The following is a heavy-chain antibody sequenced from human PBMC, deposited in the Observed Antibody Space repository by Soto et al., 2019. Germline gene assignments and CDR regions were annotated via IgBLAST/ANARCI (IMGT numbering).Heavy chain of an antibody. J-gene: IGHJ6*02. D-gene: IGHD3-3*01. V-gene: IGHV4-34*01. CDR3: ARGPAYDFWSGSNPHYYYYYGMDV. CDR1: GGSFSGYY. CDR2: INHSGST. Sequence: SETLSLTCAVYGGSFSGYYWIWIRQPPGKGLEWIGEINHSGSTNYNPSRKSRVTISVDTSKNQFSLKLSSVTAADTAVYYCARGPAYDFWSGSNPHYYYYYGMDVWGQGTTVTVSS.